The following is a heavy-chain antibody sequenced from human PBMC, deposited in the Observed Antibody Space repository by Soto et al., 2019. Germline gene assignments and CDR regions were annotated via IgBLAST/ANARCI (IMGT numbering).Heavy chain of an antibody. D-gene: IGHD3-16*02. CDR1: GFTLSTCD. J-gene: IGHJ5*02. Sequence: QVQLVESGGGVVQPGGSLRLSCTASGFTLSTCDMHWVRQAPGKGLEWVAIMAYDGSVRYYGDSVKGRFTISRDTSKNTLYLQMNSLRGGDTAVYYCATTRGPFYPAPNWFDPWGQGTQVTVSS. V-gene: IGHV3-33*05. CDR2: MAYDGSVR. CDR3: ATTRGPFYPAPNWFDP.